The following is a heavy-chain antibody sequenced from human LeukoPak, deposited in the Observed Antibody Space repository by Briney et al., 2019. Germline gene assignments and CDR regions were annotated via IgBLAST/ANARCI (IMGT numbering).Heavy chain of an antibody. J-gene: IGHJ3*02. D-gene: IGHD2-2*02. CDR1: GFTFSSYG. Sequence: GGSLRLSCAASGFTFSSYGMHWVRQAPGKGLEWVAVIWYDGSNKYYADSVKGRFTISRGNSKNTLYLQMNSLRAEDTAVYYCARGDIVVVPAAIPAFDIWGQGTMVTVSS. CDR2: IWYDGSNK. V-gene: IGHV3-33*01. CDR3: ARGDIVVVPAAIPAFDI.